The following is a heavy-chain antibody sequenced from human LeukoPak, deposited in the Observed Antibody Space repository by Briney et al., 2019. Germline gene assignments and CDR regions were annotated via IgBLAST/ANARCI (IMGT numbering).Heavy chain of an antibody. V-gene: IGHV1-69*04. CDR2: IIPILGIA. Sequence: VASVKVSCKASGYTFTGYYMHWVRQAPGQGLEWMGRIIPILGIANYAQKFQGRVTITADKSTSTAYMELSSLRSEDTAVYYCASDKFWSGYYPGYSFDYWGQGTLVTVSS. J-gene: IGHJ4*02. D-gene: IGHD3-3*01. CDR1: GYTFTGYY. CDR3: ASDKFWSGYYPGYSFDY.